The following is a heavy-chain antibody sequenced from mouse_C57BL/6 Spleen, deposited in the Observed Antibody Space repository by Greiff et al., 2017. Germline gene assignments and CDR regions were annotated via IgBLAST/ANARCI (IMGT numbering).Heavy chain of an antibody. CDR2: IWSGGST. CDR1: GFSLTSYG. CDR3: ARTDDGSSYVFAY. D-gene: IGHD1-1*01. Sequence: QVQLQQSGPGLVQPSQSLSITCTVSGFSLTSYGVHWVRQSPGTGLEWLGVIWSGGSTYYNAAFISRQSISTDNSKSQVFFKMNSLQADDTAVYYGARTDDGSSYVFAYWGQGTLVTVSA. V-gene: IGHV2-2*01. J-gene: IGHJ3*01.